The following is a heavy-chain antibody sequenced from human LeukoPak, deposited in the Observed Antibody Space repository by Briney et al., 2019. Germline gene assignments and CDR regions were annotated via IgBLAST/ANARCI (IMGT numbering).Heavy chain of an antibody. CDR2: ISSSGSTI. Sequence: SGGSLRLSCAASGFTFSEYYMSWIRQAPGKGLEWVSYISSSGSTIYYADSVKGRFTISRDNAKNSLYLQMNSLRAEDTAVYYCVRETYYHGSGSSPYGMDVWGQGTTVTVSS. J-gene: IGHJ6*02. D-gene: IGHD3-10*01. V-gene: IGHV3-11*04. CDR3: VRETYYHGSGSSPYGMDV. CDR1: GFTFSEYY.